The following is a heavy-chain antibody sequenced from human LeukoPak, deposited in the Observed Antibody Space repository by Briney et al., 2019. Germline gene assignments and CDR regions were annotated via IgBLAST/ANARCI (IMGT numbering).Heavy chain of an antibody. D-gene: IGHD1-7*01. J-gene: IGHJ4*02. Sequence: SETLSLTCTVSGGSISSYYWSWIRQPPGKGLEWIGYIYTSGSTNYNPSLKSRVTISVDTSKNQFSLKLSSVTAADTAVYYCARHGDWNYVGGFDYWGQGTLVTVSS. CDR2: IYTSGST. CDR3: ARHGDWNYVGGFDY. CDR1: GGSISSYY. V-gene: IGHV4-4*09.